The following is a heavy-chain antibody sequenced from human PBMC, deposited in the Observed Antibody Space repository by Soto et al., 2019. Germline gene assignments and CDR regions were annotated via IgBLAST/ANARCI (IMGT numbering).Heavy chain of an antibody. Sequence: QVQLVQSGAEMKTPGASVKVSCKASGSIFIDSYMHWVRQAPGQGLEWMGWINPNSGGTKYAQKFQDRVTMTRNTSISAAYMELSRLTSDDTAIYYCARAYSGSYFWGQGTLVTVSS. J-gene: IGHJ4*02. V-gene: IGHV1-2*02. CDR2: INPNSGGT. D-gene: IGHD1-26*01. CDR3: ARAYSGSYF. CDR1: GSIFIDSY.